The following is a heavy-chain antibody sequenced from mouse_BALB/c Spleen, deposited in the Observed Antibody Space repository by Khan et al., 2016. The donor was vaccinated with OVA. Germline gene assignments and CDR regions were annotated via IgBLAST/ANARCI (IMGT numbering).Heavy chain of an antibody. V-gene: IGHV3-2*02. D-gene: IGHD4-1*01. CDR1: GYSITRDYA. Sequence: EVQLVESGPGLAKPSQSLSLTCTVTGYSITRDYAWNWIRQFPGNELEWMGYISNSGTASYNPSLKRRISITRATSKNQYFLQLDSVTPEDTATYYCASELGRYYAMDYWGQGTSVTVSS. J-gene: IGHJ4*01. CDR2: ISNSGTA. CDR3: ASELGRYYAMDY.